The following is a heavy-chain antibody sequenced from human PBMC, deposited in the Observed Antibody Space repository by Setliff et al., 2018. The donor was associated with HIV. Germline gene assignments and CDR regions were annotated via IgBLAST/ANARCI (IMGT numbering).Heavy chain of an antibody. J-gene: IGHJ2*01. V-gene: IGHV4-59*11. CDR3: AMTTVTTWGGGDEGYFEL. D-gene: IGHD4-17*01. CDR1: GGSISSHY. Sequence: PSETLSLTCIVSGGSISSHYWSWIRQPPGKGLEWIGYIYYSGSTTYNPSLKGRVTISVDTSKNQFSLRLRSVTAAATAVYYCAMTTVTTWGGGDEGYFELWGRGTLVTVSS. CDR2: IYYSGST.